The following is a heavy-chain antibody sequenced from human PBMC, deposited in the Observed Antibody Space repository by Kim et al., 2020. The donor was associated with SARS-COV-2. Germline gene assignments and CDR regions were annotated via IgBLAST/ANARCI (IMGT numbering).Heavy chain of an antibody. V-gene: IGHV4-61*01. D-gene: IGHD6-13*01. CDR3: ARDHLGGSSWLGYFDY. CDR1: GGSVSSGSYY. CDR2: IYYSGST. J-gene: IGHJ4*02. Sequence: SETLSLTCTVSGGSVSSGSYYWSWIRQPPGKGLEWIGYIYYSGSTNYNPSLKSRVTISVDTSKNQFSLKLSSVTAADTAVYYCARDHLGGSSWLGYFDYWGQGTLVTVSS.